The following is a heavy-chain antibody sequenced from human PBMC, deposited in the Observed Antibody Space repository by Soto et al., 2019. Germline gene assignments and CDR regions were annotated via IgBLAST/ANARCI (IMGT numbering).Heavy chain of an antibody. CDR1: GYTLTGYY. V-gene: IGHV1-2*04. CDR3: ARAGSSSGWYELDY. D-gene: IGHD6-19*01. CDR2: INPNSGGT. Sequence: ASVKVSCKASGYTLTGYYMHWVRQAPGQGLEWMGWINPNSGGTNYAQKFQGWVTMTRDTSISTAYMELSRLRSDDKAVHYCARAGSSSGWYELDYWGQGTLVTVSS. J-gene: IGHJ4*02.